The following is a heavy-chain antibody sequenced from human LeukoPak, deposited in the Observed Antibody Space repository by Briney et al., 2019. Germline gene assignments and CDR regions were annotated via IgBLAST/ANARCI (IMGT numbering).Heavy chain of an antibody. CDR2: ISSSSGYI. CDR3: ARGRGYCSSTSCYLIDF. Sequence: GGSLRLSCAASGFTFSRYWMSWVRQAPGKGLEWVSSISSSSGYIYYADSVKGRFTISRDNAKNSLYLQMNSLRAEDTAVYYCARGRGYCSSTSCYLIDFWGQGTLVTVSS. CDR1: GFTFSRYW. V-gene: IGHV3-21*01. J-gene: IGHJ4*02. D-gene: IGHD2-2*01.